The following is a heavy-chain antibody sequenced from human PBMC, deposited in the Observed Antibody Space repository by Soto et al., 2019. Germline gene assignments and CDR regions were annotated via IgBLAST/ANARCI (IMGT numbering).Heavy chain of an antibody. Sequence: PSETLSLTCTVSGGSISSYYWSWIRQPPGKGLEWIGYIYYSGSTNYNPSLKSRVTISVDTSKNQFSLKLSSVTAADTAVYYCARGRYYDFWSGCYFDYWGQGTLVTVSS. CDR2: IYYSGST. CDR3: ARGRYYDFWSGCYFDY. CDR1: GGSISSYY. J-gene: IGHJ4*02. D-gene: IGHD3-3*01. V-gene: IGHV4-59*01.